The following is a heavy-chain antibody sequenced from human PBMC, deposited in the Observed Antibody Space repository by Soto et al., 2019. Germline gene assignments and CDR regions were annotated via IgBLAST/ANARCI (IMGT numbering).Heavy chain of an antibody. D-gene: IGHD6-19*01. V-gene: IGHV3-64D*06. Sequence: PGGSLRLSCSASGFTFSSYAMHWVRQAPGKGLEYVSAISSNGGSTYYADSVKGRFTISRDNSKNTLYLQMSSLRAEDTAVYYCVKARAVAGPYYFDYWGQGTLVTVSS. CDR1: GFTFSSYA. CDR2: ISSNGGST. J-gene: IGHJ4*02. CDR3: VKARAVAGPYYFDY.